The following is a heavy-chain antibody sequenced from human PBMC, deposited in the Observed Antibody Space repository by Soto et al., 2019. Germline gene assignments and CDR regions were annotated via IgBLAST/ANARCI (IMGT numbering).Heavy chain of an antibody. V-gene: IGHV1-18*01. J-gene: IGHJ1*01. D-gene: IGHD3-22*01. CDR2: ISAYNGNT. Sequence: QVQLVQSGAEVKKPGASVKVSCKASGYTFTSYGISWVRQAPGQGLEWMGWISAYNGNTNYAQKRQGRVTMTTDKCTSTAYMELRSLRSDDTAVYYCARGCGSSGPLPYGYFQHWGQGTLVTVSP. CDR1: GYTFTSYG. CDR3: ARGCGSSGPLPYGYFQH.